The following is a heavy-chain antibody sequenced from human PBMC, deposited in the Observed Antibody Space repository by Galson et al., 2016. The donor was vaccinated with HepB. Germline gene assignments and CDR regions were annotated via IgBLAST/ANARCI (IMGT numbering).Heavy chain of an antibody. V-gene: IGHV3-74*03. CDR1: GFTFSNFW. Sequence: SLRLSCAASGFTFSNFWMHWVRQVSGKGLVWVSRIKNDGTTTTYADSVKGRFTISRDNARNTLYLQMSSLRAEDTGLYYCARAGNRGLDFWGQGTLVTVSS. CDR2: IKNDGTTT. J-gene: IGHJ4*02. CDR3: ARAGNRGLDF. D-gene: IGHD1-14*01.